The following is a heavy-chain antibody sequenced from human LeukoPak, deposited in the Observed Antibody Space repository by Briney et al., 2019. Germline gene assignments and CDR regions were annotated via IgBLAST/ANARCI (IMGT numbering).Heavy chain of an antibody. CDR3: ARNLGGCSGGSCYSKDV. Sequence: GGSLRLSCAASGFTFSNNWMTWVRQAPGKGLEWVSVIYSGGSTYYADSVKGRFTISRDNSKNTLYLQMNSLRAEDTAVYYCARNLGGCSGGSCYSKDVWGQGTTVSVSS. J-gene: IGHJ6*02. D-gene: IGHD2-15*01. CDR2: IYSGGST. CDR1: GFTFSNNW. V-gene: IGHV3-53*01.